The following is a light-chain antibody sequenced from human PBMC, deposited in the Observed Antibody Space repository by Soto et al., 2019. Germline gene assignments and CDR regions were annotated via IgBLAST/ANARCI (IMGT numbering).Light chain of an antibody. Sequence: DIQMTQSPSSLSASVGDRVTITCRASQTISTYLNWYQQKPGKAPKVLIYGASSLQSGVPTRFSGSGSGTDFTLTISSLQPEDSATYYCQQSYSTLWTFGQGTKVDIK. CDR1: QTISTY. CDR3: QQSYSTLWT. V-gene: IGKV1-39*01. J-gene: IGKJ1*01. CDR2: GAS.